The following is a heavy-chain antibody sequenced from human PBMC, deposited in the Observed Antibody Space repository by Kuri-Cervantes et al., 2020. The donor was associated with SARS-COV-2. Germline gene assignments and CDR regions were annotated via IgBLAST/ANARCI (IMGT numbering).Heavy chain of an antibody. Sequence: GSLRLSCTVSGGSISSSSYYWGWIRQPPGKGLEWIGSIYYSGSTYYNPSLESRVTISVDTSKNQFSLKLSSVTAADTAVYYCARWSGSVYFDYWGQGTLVTVSS. V-gene: IGHV4-39*01. CDR1: GGSISSSSYY. D-gene: IGHD3-3*01. CDR2: IYYSGST. CDR3: ARWSGSVYFDY. J-gene: IGHJ4*02.